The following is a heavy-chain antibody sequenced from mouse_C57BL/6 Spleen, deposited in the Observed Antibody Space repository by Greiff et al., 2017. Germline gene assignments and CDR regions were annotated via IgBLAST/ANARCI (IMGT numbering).Heavy chain of an antibody. CDR2: IDPSDSET. V-gene: IGHV1-52*01. D-gene: IGHD1-1*01. Sequence: QVQLQQPGAELVRPGSSVKLSCKASGYTFTSYWMHWVKQRPIQGLEWIGNIDPSDSETHYNQQFKDKATLTVDKSSSTAYMQLSSLTSEDSAVYYCARRYYGSSYKYFDVWGTGTTVTVSS. J-gene: IGHJ1*03. CDR3: ARRYYGSSYKYFDV. CDR1: GYTFTSYW.